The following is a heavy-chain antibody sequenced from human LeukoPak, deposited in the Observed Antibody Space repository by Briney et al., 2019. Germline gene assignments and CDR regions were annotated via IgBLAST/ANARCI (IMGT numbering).Heavy chain of an antibody. V-gene: IGHV4-31*03. CDR2: IYDSGGT. CDR1: GGSISSGGYY. D-gene: IGHD2-15*01. Sequence: SETLSLTCTVSGGSISSGGYYWSWIRQHPGKGLEWIGYIYDSGGTYYNPSLKSRVTISVDTSKSQFSLKLTSVTAADTAVYYCARGWRYNFDYWGQGTLVTVSS. J-gene: IGHJ4*02. CDR3: ARGWRYNFDY.